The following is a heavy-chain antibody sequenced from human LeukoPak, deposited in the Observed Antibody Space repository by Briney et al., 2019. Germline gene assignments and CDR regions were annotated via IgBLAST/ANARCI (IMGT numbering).Heavy chain of an antibody. V-gene: IGHV3-48*01. D-gene: IGHD3-22*01. Sequence: GGSLRLSCAASGFTFSSYSMNWVRQAPGKGLEWVSYTSSSSSTIYYADSVKGRFTISRDNAKNSLYLQMNSLRAEDTAVYYCARDFHRRLYDSSAYHPYWGQGTLVTVSS. CDR1: GFTFSSYS. CDR2: TSSSSSTI. CDR3: ARDFHRRLYDSSAYHPY. J-gene: IGHJ4*02.